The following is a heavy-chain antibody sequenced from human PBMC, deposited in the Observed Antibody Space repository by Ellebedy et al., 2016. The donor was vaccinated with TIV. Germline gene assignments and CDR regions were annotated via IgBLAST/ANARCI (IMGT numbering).Heavy chain of an antibody. V-gene: IGHV1-69*13. J-gene: IGHJ6*02. Sequence: SVKVSXKASGYTFTSYGISWVRQAPGQGLEWMGGIIPIFGTANYAQKFQGRVTITADESTSTAYMELSSLRSEDTAVYYCARGVQGTNDFWSGYPNTSYYYYYGMDVWGQGTTVTVSS. CDR2: IIPIFGTA. CDR1: GYTFTSYG. D-gene: IGHD3-3*01. CDR3: ARGVQGTNDFWSGYPNTSYYYYYGMDV.